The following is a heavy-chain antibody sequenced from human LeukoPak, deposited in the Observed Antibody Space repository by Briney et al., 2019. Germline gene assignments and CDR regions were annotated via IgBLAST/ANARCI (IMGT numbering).Heavy chain of an antibody. Sequence: ASETLSLTCAVYGGSFSGFYWRWIRQPPGKGLEWIGEINHSGSTSYNPSLMSRVTISVDTTKNQFSLKLRSVTAADTAVYYCVRGPSSTWFDPWGPGTLVTVSP. J-gene: IGHJ5*02. CDR2: INHSGST. CDR1: GGSFSGFY. V-gene: IGHV4-34*01. CDR3: VRGPSSTWFDP. D-gene: IGHD6-6*01.